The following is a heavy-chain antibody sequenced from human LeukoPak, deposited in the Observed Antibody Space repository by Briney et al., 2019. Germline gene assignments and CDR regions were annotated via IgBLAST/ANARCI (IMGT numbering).Heavy chain of an antibody. Sequence: PSETLSLTCNVSGGSISSSDWWSWVRQPPGKGLEWIGEMHQSGIINYNPSLKSRVTMSLDKAKKQFSLKLSSVTAADTSVYFCASADYYRIDFWGQGTLVTVSS. D-gene: IGHD3-10*01. V-gene: IGHV4-4*02. CDR1: GGSISSSDW. CDR2: MHQSGII. J-gene: IGHJ4*02. CDR3: ASADYYRIDF.